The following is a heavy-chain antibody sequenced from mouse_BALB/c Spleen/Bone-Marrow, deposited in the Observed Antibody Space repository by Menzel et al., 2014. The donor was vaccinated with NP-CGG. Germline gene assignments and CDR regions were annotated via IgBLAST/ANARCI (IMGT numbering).Heavy chain of an antibody. V-gene: IGHV14-3*02. Sequence: VQLKESGAELVKPGASVKLSCTASGFNIKDTYMHRVKQRPEQGLEWIGRIDPANGNTKYDPKFQGKATITAGTSSNTAYLQLSSLTSEDTAVYYCAVYDYEGFAYWGQGTLVTVSA. CDR2: IDPANGNT. CDR3: AVYDYEGFAY. CDR1: GFNIKDTY. D-gene: IGHD2-4*01. J-gene: IGHJ3*01.